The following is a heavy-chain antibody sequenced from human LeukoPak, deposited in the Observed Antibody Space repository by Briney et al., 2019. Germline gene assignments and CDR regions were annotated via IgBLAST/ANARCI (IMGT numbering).Heavy chain of an antibody. J-gene: IGHJ2*01. Sequence: SETLSLTCTVSGGSISSYYWSWIRQPPGKGLEWIGYIYYSGSTNYNPSLKSRVTISVDTSKNQFSLKLSSVTAAGTAVYYCARVGSGWYRGYWYFDLWGRGTLVTVSS. CDR1: GGSISSYY. D-gene: IGHD6-19*01. CDR2: IYYSGST. CDR3: ARVGSGWYRGYWYFDL. V-gene: IGHV4-59*01.